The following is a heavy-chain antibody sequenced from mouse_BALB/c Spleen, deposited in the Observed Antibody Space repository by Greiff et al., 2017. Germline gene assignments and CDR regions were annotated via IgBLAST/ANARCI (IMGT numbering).Heavy chain of an antibody. CDR1: GFTFSSYA. CDR3: ARGGNYGLYYYAMDY. Sequence: EVKVVESGGGLVKPGGSLKLSCAASGFTFSSYAMSWVRQTPEKRLEWVASISSGGSTYYPDSVKGRFTISRDNARNILYLQMSSLRSEDTAMYYCARGGNYGLYYYAMDYWGQGTSVTVSS. J-gene: IGHJ4*01. CDR2: ISSGGST. D-gene: IGHD1-1*01. V-gene: IGHV5-6-5*01.